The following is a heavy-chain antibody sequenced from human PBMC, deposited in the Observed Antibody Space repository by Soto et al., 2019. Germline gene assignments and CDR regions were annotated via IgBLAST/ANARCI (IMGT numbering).Heavy chain of an antibody. CDR1: GFTFSDYT. Sequence: EVHLVESGGGLVKPGGSLRLSCAASGFTFSDYTMNWVRQAPGKGLEWVSSISASGAKMHFADSVKGRFTISRDNAKNSLYMQMNSLRVEDTGVFYCLRGDSRDYWGQGTLVTVSS. CDR2: ISASGAKM. CDR3: LRGDSRDY. V-gene: IGHV3-21*06. J-gene: IGHJ4*02. D-gene: IGHD2-21*01.